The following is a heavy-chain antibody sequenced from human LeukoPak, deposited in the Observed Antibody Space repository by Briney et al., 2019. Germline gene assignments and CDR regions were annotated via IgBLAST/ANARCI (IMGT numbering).Heavy chain of an antibody. J-gene: IGHJ4*02. Sequence: KPGGSLRLSSAASGFTFTDYYMTWIRQAPGKGLEWLSYISTTSTYTNYADSVKGRFTISRDNANNSLSLQMDSLRAEDTAVYYCARIKGYSSSPFDHWGQGILVTVSS. CDR3: ARIKGYSSSPFDH. CDR2: ISTTSTYT. CDR1: GFTFTDYY. D-gene: IGHD6-6*01. V-gene: IGHV3-11*06.